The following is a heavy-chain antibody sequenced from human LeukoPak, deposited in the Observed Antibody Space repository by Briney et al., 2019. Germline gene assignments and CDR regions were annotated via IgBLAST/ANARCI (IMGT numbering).Heavy chain of an antibody. V-gene: IGHV4/OR15-8*02. Sequence: SETLSLTCGVSGGSISGTNWWSWVRQPPGQGREWIGEISLAGQTNYNPSLNGRVTMSLDESSNQLSLHLTSVTAADTATYFCSRESGPFCPFGYWGQGTLVIVSS. CDR1: GGSISGTNW. D-gene: IGHD1-26*01. J-gene: IGHJ4*02. CDR2: ISLAGQT. CDR3: SRESGPFCPFGY.